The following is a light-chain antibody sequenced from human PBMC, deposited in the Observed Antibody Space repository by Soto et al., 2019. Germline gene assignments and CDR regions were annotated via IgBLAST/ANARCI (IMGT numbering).Light chain of an antibody. Sequence: DLKMTQSPSSLSAAVGDRDTISCQASQDISNSLNWYQQKSGKAPELLIYNAVNLDTGVPSRFRGSGSGTHFTFTISSLQPEDTATYSCQHYDNLPPTFGPGTRVDIK. CDR2: NAV. CDR1: QDISNS. V-gene: IGKV1-33*01. CDR3: QHYDNLPPT. J-gene: IGKJ3*01.